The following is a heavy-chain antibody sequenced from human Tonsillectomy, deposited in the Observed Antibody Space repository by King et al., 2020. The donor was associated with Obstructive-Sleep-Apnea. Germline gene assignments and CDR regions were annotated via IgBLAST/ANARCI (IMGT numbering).Heavy chain of an antibody. V-gene: IGHV3-73*01. CDR1: GFTFDDSH. CDR2: IRSRRDNYAT. Sequence: VQLVESGGGLVQPGGSLKLSCAASGFTFDDSHMHWVRQSPGKGLEWIGHIRSRRDNYATAYAASVKGRFSISRDHTKSTAYLQMNSLTTEDPAVYYCSRKTDSCHDYWGQGTRVTVSS. J-gene: IGHJ4*02. CDR3: SRKTDSCHDY. D-gene: IGHD2-2*01.